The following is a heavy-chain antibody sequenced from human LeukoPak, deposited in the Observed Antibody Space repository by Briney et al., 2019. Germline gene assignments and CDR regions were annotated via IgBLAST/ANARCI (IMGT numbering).Heavy chain of an antibody. D-gene: IGHD4/OR15-4a*01. CDR3: ARLMTMPSFDY. J-gene: IGHJ4*02. CDR1: GFTFSSYW. CDR2: IKQDGSDK. Sequence: PGGSLSLSCAASGFTFSSYWMSWVRQAPGKGLESVANIKQDGSDKYYVDSVKGRFTISRDNAKNSLYLQMNSLRVEDTAVYYCARLMTMPSFDYWGQGTLVTVSS. V-gene: IGHV3-7*03.